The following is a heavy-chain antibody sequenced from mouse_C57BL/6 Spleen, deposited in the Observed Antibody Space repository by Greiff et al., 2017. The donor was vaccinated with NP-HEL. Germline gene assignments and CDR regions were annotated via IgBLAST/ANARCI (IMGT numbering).Heavy chain of an antibody. CDR1: GFTFSDYG. V-gene: IGHV5-17*01. CDR2: ISSGSSTI. D-gene: IGHD3-2*02. CDR3: ARGGDSSPYYAMDY. J-gene: IGHJ4*01. Sequence: EVKLVESGGGLVKPGGSLKLSCAASGFTFSDYGMHWVRQAPEKGLEWVAYISSGSSTIYYADTVKGRFTISRDNAKNTLFLQMTSLRSEDTAMYYCARGGDSSPYYAMDYWGQGTSVTVSS.